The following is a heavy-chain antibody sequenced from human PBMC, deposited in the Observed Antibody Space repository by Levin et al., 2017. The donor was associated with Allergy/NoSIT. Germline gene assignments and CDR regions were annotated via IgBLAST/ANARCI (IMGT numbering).Heavy chain of an antibody. CDR2: IRSSDGSI. J-gene: IGHJ3*02. CDR3: ARDYKYAFDI. V-gene: IGHV3-48*04. Sequence: LSLTCATSGFTFNSYSMNWVRQAPGKGLEWVSYIRSSDGSIDYADSVKGRFTISSDNAKRSLYLQMDSLRAEDTAVYYCARDYKYAFDIWGQGTMVTVSS. CDR1: GFTFNSYS. D-gene: IGHD1-14*01.